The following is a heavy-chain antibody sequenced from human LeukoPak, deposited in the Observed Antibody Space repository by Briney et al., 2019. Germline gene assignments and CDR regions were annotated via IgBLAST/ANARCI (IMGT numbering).Heavy chain of an antibody. Sequence: PSETLSLTCTVSGDSISSSDYYWGWIRQPPGKRLEWIGSIYYSGNTYYNPSLKSQVTISVDTSKNHFSLKLSSVTAADTGVYYCARFNIVVEPAGTAFDYWGQGTLVTVSS. CDR3: ARFNIVVEPAGTAFDY. J-gene: IGHJ4*02. D-gene: IGHD2-2*01. CDR1: GDSISSSDYY. CDR2: IYYSGNT. V-gene: IGHV4-39*02.